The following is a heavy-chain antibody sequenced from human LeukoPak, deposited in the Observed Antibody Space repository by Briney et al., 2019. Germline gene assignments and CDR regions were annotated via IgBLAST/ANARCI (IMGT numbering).Heavy chain of an antibody. V-gene: IGHV3-48*03. J-gene: IGHJ3*02. CDR2: ISSSGSTI. D-gene: IGHD1-1*01. CDR3: ARIGYNNDAFDI. Sequence: PGGSLRLSCAASGFTFSSYEMNWVRQAPGKGLEWVSYISSSGSTIYYADSVKGRFTISRDNAKNSLYLQMNSLRAEDTAAYYCARIGYNNDAFDIWGQGTMVTVSS. CDR1: GFTFSSYE.